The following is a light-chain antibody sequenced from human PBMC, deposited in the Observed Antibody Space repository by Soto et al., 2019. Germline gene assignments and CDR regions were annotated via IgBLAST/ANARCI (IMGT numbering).Light chain of an antibody. Sequence: QTVVTQEPSFSVSPGGTVKLTCGLTSGSVSATYYPSWYQQTPGQAPRTLIYSTNIRSSGVSDRFSGSILGNKAALTITGAQADDESDYHCMLYMGGGLVVFGGGTKVTVL. CDR1: SGSVSATYY. V-gene: IGLV8-61*01. CDR2: STN. J-gene: IGLJ3*02. CDR3: MLYMGGGLVV.